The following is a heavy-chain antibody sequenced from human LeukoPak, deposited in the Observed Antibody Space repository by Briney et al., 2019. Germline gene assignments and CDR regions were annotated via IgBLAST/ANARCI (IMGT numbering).Heavy chain of an antibody. V-gene: IGHV3-23*01. CDR2: TSSSDAGT. Sequence: PGGSLRLSCAASGFTLSAYAMSWVRQTPGKGLEWVAATSSSDAGTYHADSVRGRFTISRDNSKNTLYLQMNSLRAEDTAVYYCAKVATVTTRDRHYYYYMDVWGKGTTVTVSS. CDR1: GFTLSAYA. J-gene: IGHJ6*03. D-gene: IGHD4-17*01. CDR3: AKVATVTTRDRHYYYYMDV.